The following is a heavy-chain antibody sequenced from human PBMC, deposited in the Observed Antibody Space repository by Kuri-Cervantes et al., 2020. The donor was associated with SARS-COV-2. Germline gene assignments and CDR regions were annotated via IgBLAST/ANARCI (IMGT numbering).Heavy chain of an antibody. CDR2: ISYDGSDK. D-gene: IGHD3-22*01. CDR1: GFTFSGYG. CDR3: AKDWDSRGYYLFDH. Sequence: GGSLRLSCAVSGFTFSGYGMHWVRQAPGKGLEWVAVISYDGSDKYYADSVKGRFTISRDNSKNTLYLQMNSLRAEDTAVYYCAKDWDSRGYYLFDHWGQGTLVTVSS. J-gene: IGHJ4*02. V-gene: IGHV3-30*18.